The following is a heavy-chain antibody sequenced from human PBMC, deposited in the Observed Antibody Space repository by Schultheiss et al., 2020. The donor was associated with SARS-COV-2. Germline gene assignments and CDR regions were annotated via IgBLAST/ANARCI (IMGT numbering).Heavy chain of an antibody. V-gene: IGHV3-30-3*01. CDR1: GFTFSSYA. Sequence: GGSLRLSCAASGFTFSSYAMHWVRQAPGKGLEWVAVISYDGSNKYYAVSVKGRFTISRDNSKNTLYLQMNSLRAEDTAVYYCARDLCSSTSCYTNSYYYYGMDDGGQGTTVTVSS. J-gene: IGHJ6*02. CDR2: ISYDGSNK. D-gene: IGHD2-2*02. CDR3: ARDLCSSTSCYTNSYYYYGMDD.